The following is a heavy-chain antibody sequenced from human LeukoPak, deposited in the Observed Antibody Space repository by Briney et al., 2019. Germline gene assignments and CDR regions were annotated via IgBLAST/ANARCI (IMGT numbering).Heavy chain of an antibody. Sequence: SETLSLTCSVSGVSISSGSNYWGWIRQPPGKTLEWIGSIYSSGSTYYNPSLKSRVIILIDTAKNHFYLNLSSVTAADTAVYYCARSDGYGLVGIWGQGTMITVSS. CDR1: GVSISSGSNY. V-gene: IGHV4-39*07. J-gene: IGHJ3*02. D-gene: IGHD3-10*01. CDR3: ARSDGYGLVGI. CDR2: IYSSGST.